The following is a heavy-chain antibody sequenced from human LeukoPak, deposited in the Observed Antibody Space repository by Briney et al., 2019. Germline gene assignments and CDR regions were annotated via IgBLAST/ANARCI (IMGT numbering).Heavy chain of an antibody. Sequence: SVKVSCKASGGTFSSYAISWVRQAPGQGLEWMGRIIPILGIANYAQKFQGRVTITADKSTSTAYMELSSLRSEDTAVYYCARDAVSRYSSGWYNLGYWGQGTLVTVSS. V-gene: IGHV1-69*04. CDR1: GGTFSSYA. J-gene: IGHJ4*02. CDR3: ARDAVSRYSSGWYNLGY. D-gene: IGHD6-19*01. CDR2: IIPILGIA.